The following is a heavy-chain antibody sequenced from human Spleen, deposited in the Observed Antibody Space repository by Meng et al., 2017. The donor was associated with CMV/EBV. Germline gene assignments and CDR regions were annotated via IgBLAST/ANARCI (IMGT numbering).Heavy chain of an antibody. CDR1: FTFSSCT. CDR3: AKDDTYGSGSPDAFDI. Sequence: FTFSSCTMTCGGQAPGKGLQWVSAITGSGGSTYYADSLKGRFTISRDNSKSTLYLQMTSLRAEDTALYYCAKDDTYGSGSPDAFDIWGQGTMVTVSS. CDR2: ITGSGGST. D-gene: IGHD3-10*01. V-gene: IGHV3-23*01. J-gene: IGHJ3*02.